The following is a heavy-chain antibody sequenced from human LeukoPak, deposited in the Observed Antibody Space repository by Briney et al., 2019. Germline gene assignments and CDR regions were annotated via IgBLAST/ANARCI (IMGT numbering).Heavy chain of an antibody. CDR2: IY. D-gene: IGHD3-10*01. CDR1: GGSISGSSYY. J-gene: IGHJ4*02. V-gene: IGHV4-39*01. CDR3: ARHYGP. Sequence: SETLSLTCTVSGGSISGSSYYWGGIRQPPGKGLEWIGSIYYNPSLKSRVTISVDTSKNQFSLKLNSVTATDTAVYYCARHYGPWGQGTLVTVSS.